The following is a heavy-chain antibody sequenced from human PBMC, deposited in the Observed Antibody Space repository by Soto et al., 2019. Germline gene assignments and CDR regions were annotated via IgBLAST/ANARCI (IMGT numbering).Heavy chain of an antibody. V-gene: IGHV3-30*04. CDR2: ISYDGRQS. CDR1: GFTFTAFA. J-gene: IGHJ4*02. Sequence: QVQLVESGGGVVQPGRSLRLSCAASGFTFTAFAVHWVRQPPGKGLEWVAVISYDGRQSHYADSVRGRLTLSRDNSKNTVFLQMNSLTTDDTAIYYRAKDRYFDSYYFDYWGQGTRVTVSS. D-gene: IGHD3-9*01. CDR3: AKDRYFDSYYFDY.